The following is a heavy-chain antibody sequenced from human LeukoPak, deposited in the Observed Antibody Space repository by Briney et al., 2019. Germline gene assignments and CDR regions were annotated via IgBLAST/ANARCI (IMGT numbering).Heavy chain of an antibody. J-gene: IGHJ4*02. D-gene: IGHD1-14*01. Sequence: SETLSLTCTVSDGSISSYYWSWIRQPPGKGLEWIGYIYYSGSTNYNPSLKNRVTISVDTSKNQFSLKLRSVTAADTAVYYCAREGGPYRPLDYSGQGILVTVSS. V-gene: IGHV4-59*12. CDR2: IYYSGST. CDR1: DGSISSYY. CDR3: AREGGPYRPLDY.